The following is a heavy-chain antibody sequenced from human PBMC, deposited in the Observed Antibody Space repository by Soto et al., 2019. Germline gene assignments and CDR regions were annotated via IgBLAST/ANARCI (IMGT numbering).Heavy chain of an antibody. CDR1: GYTFTSYD. V-gene: IGHV1-8*01. CDR3: ARGFRKYNWFDP. J-gene: IGHJ5*02. CDR2: MNPNSGNT. Sequence: ASVEVSCKASGYTFTSYDINWVRQATGQGLEWMGWMNPNSGNTGYAQKFQGRVTMTRNTSISTAYMELSSLRSEDTAVYYCARGFRKYNWFDPWGQGTLVTVSP.